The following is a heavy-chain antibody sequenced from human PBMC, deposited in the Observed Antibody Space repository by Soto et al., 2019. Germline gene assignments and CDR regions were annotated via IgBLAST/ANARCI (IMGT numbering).Heavy chain of an antibody. CDR3: VKSRGGNNFDFFD. Sequence: GWSLRLSCAASGFTFSSYAMHWVRQAPGKGLEYVSGVRGNGDPPFYADSVKGRFTISRDNSKNTLYLQMSGLSADDTAVYYCVKSRGGNNFDFFDWGQGALVTVSS. CDR2: VRGNGDPP. D-gene: IGHD5-12*01. V-gene: IGHV3-64D*06. J-gene: IGHJ4*02. CDR1: GFTFSSYA.